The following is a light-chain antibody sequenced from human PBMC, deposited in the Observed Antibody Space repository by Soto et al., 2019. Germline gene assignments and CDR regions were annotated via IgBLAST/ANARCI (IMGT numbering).Light chain of an antibody. J-gene: IGKJ2*01. CDR3: QQRYSWPLT. Sequence: EIVLTQSPATLSLSPGERATLSCRASQSVSSYLAWYQQKPGQAPRLLIYDASNRATGIPARFSGSGSGTDFTLTISSLEPEDLAVYSCQQRYSWPLTFGQGTKVDIK. CDR1: QSVSSY. CDR2: DAS. V-gene: IGKV3-11*01.